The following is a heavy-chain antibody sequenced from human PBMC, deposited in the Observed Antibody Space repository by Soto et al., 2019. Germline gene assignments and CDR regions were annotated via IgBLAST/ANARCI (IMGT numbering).Heavy chain of an antibody. CDR2: IVIGSGST. J-gene: IGHJ4*02. CDR3: AKATNDWTYHFDY. D-gene: IGHD3-9*01. Sequence: SVKVSCKASGFTFSTSAVQWVRQARGQRLEWIGWIVIGSGSTNYAQKFQERVTITRDMSTSTAYMELSSLRPEDTAVYYCAKATNDWTYHFDYWGQGTPVTVSS. V-gene: IGHV1-58*01. CDR1: GFTFSTSA.